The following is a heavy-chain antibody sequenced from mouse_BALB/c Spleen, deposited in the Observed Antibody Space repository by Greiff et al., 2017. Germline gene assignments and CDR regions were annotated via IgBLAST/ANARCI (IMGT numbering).Heavy chain of an antibody. CDR2: IRNKANGYTT. CDR1: GFTFTDYY. Sequence: VQLKQSGGGLVQPGGSLRLSCATSGFTFTDYYMSWVRQPPGKALEWLGFIRNKANGYTTEYSASVKGRFTISRDNSQSILYLQMNTLRAEDSATYYCARDITGNFDVWGAGTTVTVSS. CDR3: ARDITGNFDV. V-gene: IGHV7-3*02. J-gene: IGHJ1*01. D-gene: IGHD4-1*01.